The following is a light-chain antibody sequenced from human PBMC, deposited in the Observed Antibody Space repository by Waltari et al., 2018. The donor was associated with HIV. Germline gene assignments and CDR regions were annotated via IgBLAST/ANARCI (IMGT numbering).Light chain of an antibody. CDR2: QDS. J-gene: IGLJ1*01. V-gene: IGLV3-1*01. CDR1: KLGDKY. CDR3: QAWDSSTGV. Sequence: SYELPQPPSVSVSPGQTASITCSADKLGDKYACWYQQKPGQSPVLVIYQDSKRPSGIPERFSGSNSGNTATLTISGTQAMDEADYYCQAWDSSTGVFGTGTKVTVL.